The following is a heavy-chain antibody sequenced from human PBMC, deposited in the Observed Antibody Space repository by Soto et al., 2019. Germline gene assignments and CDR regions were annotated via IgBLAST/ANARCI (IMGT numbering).Heavy chain of an antibody. V-gene: IGHV4-39*07. CDR2: IYHSGST. J-gene: IGHJ4*02. CDR1: GGSISSTNYY. Sequence: SETLSLTCTVSGGSISSTNYYWGWIRQPPGKGLEWIGNIYHSGSTYYNPSLKSRVTISVDRSKNQFSLKLSSVTAADTAVYYCARSSSYHFDYWGQGTLVTVSS. D-gene: IGHD6-13*01. CDR3: ARSSSYHFDY.